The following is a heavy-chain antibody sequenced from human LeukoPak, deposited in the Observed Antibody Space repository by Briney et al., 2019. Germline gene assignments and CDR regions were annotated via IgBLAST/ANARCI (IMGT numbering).Heavy chain of an antibody. V-gene: IGHV3-23*01. CDR2: ISGSGDDP. J-gene: IGHJ5*02. CDR3: AKQFVDI. Sequence: GGSLRLSCAASGFTFSNYAMNWVRQAPGKGLEWVSSISGSGDDPSYADSVKGRFTISRDNSRNTLYLQMNSLRAEDTAVYYCAKQFVDIWGQGTLVTVSS. CDR1: GFTFSNYA. D-gene: IGHD5-24*01.